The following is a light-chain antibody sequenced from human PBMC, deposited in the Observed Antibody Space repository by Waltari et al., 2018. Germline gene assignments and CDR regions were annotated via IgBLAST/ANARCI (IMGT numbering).Light chain of an antibody. CDR1: SSDVGGYNY. CDR2: DVS. V-gene: IGLV2-14*01. Sequence: QSALTQPASVSGSPGQSITIPCTGTSSDVGGYNYFSWYQQHPGKAPKIMIYDVSSRPSGVSDRFSGSKSGNTASLTISGLQAEDEADYYCSSYTSSSSLVFGGGTKLTVL. CDR3: SSYTSSSSLV. J-gene: IGLJ3*02.